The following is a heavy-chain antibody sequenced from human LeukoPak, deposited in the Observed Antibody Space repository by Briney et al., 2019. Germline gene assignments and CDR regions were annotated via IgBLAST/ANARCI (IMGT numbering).Heavy chain of an antibody. V-gene: IGHV3-23*01. Sequence: SGGSLRLSCAASGFTFSSYAMSWVRQAPGKGLEWVSSINDRGASTYFADSLRGRFTIARDNSKNTLYLQMNSLRAEDMAVYYCAKGGGGYAFDIWGQGTMVTVSP. CDR3: AKGGGGYAFDI. CDR2: INDRGAST. D-gene: IGHD3-10*01. CDR1: GFTFSSYA. J-gene: IGHJ3*02.